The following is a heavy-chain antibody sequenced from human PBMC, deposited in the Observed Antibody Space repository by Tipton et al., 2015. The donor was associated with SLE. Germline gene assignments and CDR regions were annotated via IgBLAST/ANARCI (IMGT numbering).Heavy chain of an antibody. J-gene: IGHJ4*02. Sequence: QSGAEVKKPGASVKVACKASGYTFNSYGISWVRQAPGQGLEWVGWISAYNGNTNYAQKLQGRVTMTTDTSTSTAYMELRSLRSDDTAVYYCARKEGYYDSTGYWLFDYWGQGTRVTVSS. D-gene: IGHD3-22*01. V-gene: IGHV1-18*01. CDR2: ISAYNGNT. CDR1: GYTFNSYG. CDR3: ARKEGYYDSTGYWLFDY.